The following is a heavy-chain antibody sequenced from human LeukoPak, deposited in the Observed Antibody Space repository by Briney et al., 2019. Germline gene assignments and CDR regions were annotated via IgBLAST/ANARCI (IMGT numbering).Heavy chain of an antibody. V-gene: IGHV3-48*03. CDR3: AKDDAWLQYGN. D-gene: IGHD5-24*01. CDR1: GFTFSTYE. Sequence: GGSLRLSCEASGFTFSTYEMNWVRQTPGKGLEWVSCIGNSGSTIYYADSVKGRFTISRDNSKGTVYLQMNSLRPEDTAVYYCAKDDAWLQYGNWGRGTLVTVSS. CDR2: IGNSGSTI. J-gene: IGHJ4*02.